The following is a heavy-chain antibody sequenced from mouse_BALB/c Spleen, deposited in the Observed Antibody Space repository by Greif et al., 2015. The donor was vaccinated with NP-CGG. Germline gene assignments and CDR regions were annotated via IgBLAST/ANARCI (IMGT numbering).Heavy chain of an antibody. CDR3: TRGRRRDFDF. D-gene: IGHD1-2*01. Sequence: VRLQESGAELVKPGASAKLSCKASGYTFISYYMYWVKQRPGQGLEWIGEINPSNGGANLNEKFKSKATLTVDKSSSTAYMQLSSLTSEDSAVYFCTRGRRRDFDFWGQGTTLTVSS. J-gene: IGHJ2*01. V-gene: IGHV1S81*02. CDR2: INPSNGGA. CDR1: GYTFISYY.